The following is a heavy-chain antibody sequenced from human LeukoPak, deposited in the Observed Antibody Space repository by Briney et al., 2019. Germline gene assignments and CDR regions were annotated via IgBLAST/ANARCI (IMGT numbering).Heavy chain of an antibody. D-gene: IGHD1-26*01. CDR2: ISGSGGGT. J-gene: IGHJ4*02. CDR1: GFTFSNYA. V-gene: IGHV3-23*01. Sequence: GGSLRLLCAASGFTFSNYAMSWVRQAPGKGLEWVSHISGSGGGTYYADSVKGRVTTSRATTTDTLYLQMNSLRADDTAVYYCAARRGTDYPFDYWGQGTLVTVSS. CDR3: AARRGTDYPFDY.